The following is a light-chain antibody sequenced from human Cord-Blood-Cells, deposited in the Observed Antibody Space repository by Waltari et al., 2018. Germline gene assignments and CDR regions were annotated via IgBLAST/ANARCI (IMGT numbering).Light chain of an antibody. CDR2: EVS. CDR3: SSYTSSSTLV. V-gene: IGLV2-14*01. CDR1: SSDVGGYNY. J-gene: IGLJ2*01. Sequence: QSALTQPASVSGSPGQSITISCTGTSSDVGGYNYVSWYQQHPGKAPKLMIYEVSNRPSGGSNRVSDSKSGNTASLTISGLQAEDEADYYCSSYTSSSTLVFGGGTKLTVL.